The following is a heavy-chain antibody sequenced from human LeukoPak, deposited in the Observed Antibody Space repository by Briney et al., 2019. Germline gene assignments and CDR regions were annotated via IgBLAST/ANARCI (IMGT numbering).Heavy chain of an antibody. CDR3: ARDRLGMGTRLLSVADDDAFDI. Sequence: PGGSLRLSCAASGFTFSSYSMNWVRQAPGKGLEWVSYISSSSSTIYYADSVKGRFTISRDNAKNSLYLQMNSLRAEDTAVYYCARDRLGMGTRLLSVADDDAFDIWGQGTMVTVSS. V-gene: IGHV3-48*04. CDR2: ISSSSSTI. D-gene: IGHD6-19*01. J-gene: IGHJ3*02. CDR1: GFTFSSYS.